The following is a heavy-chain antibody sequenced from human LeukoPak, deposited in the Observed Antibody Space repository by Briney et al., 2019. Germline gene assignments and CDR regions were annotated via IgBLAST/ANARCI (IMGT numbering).Heavy chain of an antibody. V-gene: IGHV3-30*03. D-gene: IGHD2/OR15-2a*01. CDR2: LSYDGTNE. CDR1: GFPFSSYD. CDR3: ARGFYGQDY. J-gene: IGHJ4*02. Sequence: GRSLRLSCAASGFPFSSYDRHWVHQAPGKGLVWVAVLSYDGTNEYYADSVKGRFTISRANSKNTVYLQMNSLRAEDTAVYYCARGFYGQDYWGQGTLVTVSS.